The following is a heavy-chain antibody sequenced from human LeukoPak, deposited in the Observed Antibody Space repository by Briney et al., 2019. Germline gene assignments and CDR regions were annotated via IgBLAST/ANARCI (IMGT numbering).Heavy chain of an antibody. Sequence: ASVKVSCKASGGTFSSYAISWVRQAPGQGLEWMGWINPNSGGTKYGQKFQGRVTMTRDTSISTAYMELSRLRSDDTAVYYCARQSMIEVVTGFDIWGQGTLVAVSS. CDR2: INPNSGGT. CDR3: ARQSMIEVVTGFDI. V-gene: IGHV1-2*02. CDR1: GGTFSSYA. D-gene: IGHD3-22*01. J-gene: IGHJ3*02.